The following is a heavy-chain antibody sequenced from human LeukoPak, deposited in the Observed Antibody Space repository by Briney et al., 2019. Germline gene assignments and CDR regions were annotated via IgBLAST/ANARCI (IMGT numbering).Heavy chain of an antibody. D-gene: IGHD3-16*02. Sequence: SETLSLTCTVSGGSISSHYWNWIRQPPGKGLEWIGYIYYSGSTNYSPSLKSRVTMSVDTSKNQFSLNLSSVTAADTAVYCCARRPYDSVWGSYRLGFDQWGQGTLVTVSS. CDR3: ARRPYDSVWGSYRLGFDQ. CDR1: GGSISSHY. V-gene: IGHV4-59*11. J-gene: IGHJ4*02. CDR2: IYYSGST.